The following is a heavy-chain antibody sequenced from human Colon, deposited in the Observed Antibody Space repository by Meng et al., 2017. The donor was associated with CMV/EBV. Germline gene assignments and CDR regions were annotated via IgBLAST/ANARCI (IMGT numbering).Heavy chain of an antibody. Sequence: GESLKISCAASGFTFSSYSMNWVRQAPGKGLEYVSAISSNGGSTYYADSVKGRFTISRDNSKNTLYLQMGSLRAEDMAVYYCARQYYYDSSGYYYAAFDIWGQGTMVTVSS. V-gene: IGHV3-64*02. J-gene: IGHJ3*02. CDR2: ISSNGGST. CDR3: ARQYYYDSSGYYYAAFDI. CDR1: GFTFSSYS. D-gene: IGHD3-22*01.